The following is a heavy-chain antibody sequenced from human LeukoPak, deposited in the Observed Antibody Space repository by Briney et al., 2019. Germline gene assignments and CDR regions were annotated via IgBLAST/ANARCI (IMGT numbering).Heavy chain of an antibody. CDR3: ARDKGAGPFDY. CDR2: ITPFNGNT. CDR1: GHTFTNYG. V-gene: IGHV1-18*01. D-gene: IGHD6-19*01. Sequence: GASVKVSSKASGHTFTNYGISWVRQAPGQGLEWMGWITPFNGNTNYAQNLQGRVTMTTDTSTSTAYMELRSLRSDDTAVYYCARDKGAGPFDYWGQGTLVTVSS. J-gene: IGHJ4*02.